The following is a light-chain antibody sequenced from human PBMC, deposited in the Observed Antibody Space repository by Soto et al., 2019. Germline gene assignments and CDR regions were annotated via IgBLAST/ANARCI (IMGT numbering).Light chain of an antibody. V-gene: IGLV1-44*01. CDR1: SSNIGSNT. CDR2: SNN. J-gene: IGLJ2*01. CDR3: AAWDDILNGVV. Sequence: QSVLTQPPSASGTPGQRVTISCSGSSSNIGSNTVNWYQQLPGTAPKLLISSNNQRPSGVPDRFSGSKSGTSASLAISGLQSEDEADYYCAAWDDILNGVVFGGGTKLTVL.